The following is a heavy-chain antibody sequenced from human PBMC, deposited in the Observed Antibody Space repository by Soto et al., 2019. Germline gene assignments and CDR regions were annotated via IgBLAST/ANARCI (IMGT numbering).Heavy chain of an antibody. D-gene: IGHD2-15*01. V-gene: IGHV3-23*01. Sequence: EVQLLESGGGLVQPGGSLRLSCAASGFTFSSYAMSWVRQAPGKGLEWVSAISGSGGSTYYADSVKGRFTISRDNSKKTLYLQMNSQRAEDTAVYYCAKAQMMCSCGCCGYYSYGMDVWGQGTTVTVSS. CDR2: ISGSGGST. CDR3: AKAQMMCSCGCCGYYSYGMDV. J-gene: IGHJ6*02. CDR1: GFTFSSYA.